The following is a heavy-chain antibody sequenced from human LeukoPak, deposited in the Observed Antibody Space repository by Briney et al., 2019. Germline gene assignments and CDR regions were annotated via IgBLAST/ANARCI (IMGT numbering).Heavy chain of an antibody. V-gene: IGHV1-2*02. CDR1: GYTFTAYY. J-gene: IGHJ4*02. D-gene: IGHD6-19*01. CDR3: ARARVPIAVAGPYYFDY. Sequence: GASLKVSCKASGYTFTAYYIHWLRQAPGQGPEWMGWIKPDSGSSHYAQKFQGRVTMTRDTSSNSAYMDLTRLKSDDTAVYYCARARVPIAVAGPYYFDYWGQGALVTVSS. CDR2: IKPDSGSS.